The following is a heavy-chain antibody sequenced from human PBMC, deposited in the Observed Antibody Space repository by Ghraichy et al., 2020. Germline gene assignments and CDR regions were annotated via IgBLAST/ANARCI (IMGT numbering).Heavy chain of an antibody. J-gene: IGHJ4*02. V-gene: IGHV4-4*08. Sequence: SETLSLTCTVSGGSISSYYWSWIRQPPGKGLEWIGYIYTSGSTNYNPSLKSRVTISVDTSKNQFSLKLSSVTAADTAVYYCARNPDSPLAAAEFDYWGQGTLVTVSS. D-gene: IGHD6-13*01. CDR3: ARNPDSPLAAAEFDY. CDR1: GGSISSYY. CDR2: IYTSGST.